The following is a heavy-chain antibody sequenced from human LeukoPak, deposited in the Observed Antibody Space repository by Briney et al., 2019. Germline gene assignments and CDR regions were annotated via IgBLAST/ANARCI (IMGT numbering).Heavy chain of an antibody. D-gene: IGHD2-2*01. J-gene: IGHJ6*02. CDR3: ARDIIEGSSTGVLYYYYGMDV. V-gene: IGHV1-69*01. CDR1: GGTFSSYA. Sequence: GASVKVSCKASGGTFSSYAISWVRQAPGQGLEWMGGIIPIFGTANYGRKFQGRVTITAGESTSTAYMELRSLRSEDTAVYYCARDIIEGSSTGVLYYYYGMDVWGQGTTVTVSS. CDR2: IIPIFGTA.